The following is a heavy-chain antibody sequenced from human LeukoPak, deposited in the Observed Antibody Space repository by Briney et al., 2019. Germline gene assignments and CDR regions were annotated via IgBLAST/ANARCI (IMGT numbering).Heavy chain of an antibody. D-gene: IGHD3-3*01. V-gene: IGHV4-34*01. Sequence: KPSESLSLACAVYGGSFSGYYWSWIRQPPGKGLEWVWEINHSGSTNYNPSLKSRVTISVDTSKNQFSLKLSSVTAADTAVYYCARGRGRFLEWLFEAIYFDYWGQGTLVTVSS. J-gene: IGHJ4*02. CDR3: ARGRGRFLEWLFEAIYFDY. CDR2: INHSGST. CDR1: GGSFSGYY.